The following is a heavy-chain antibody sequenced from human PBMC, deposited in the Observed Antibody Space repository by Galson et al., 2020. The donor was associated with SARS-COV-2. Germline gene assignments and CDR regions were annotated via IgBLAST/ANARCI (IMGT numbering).Heavy chain of an antibody. D-gene: IGHD3-3*01. CDR3: AGHVLRFLEWVPNYCMDV. V-gene: IGHV3-48*03. CDR1: GITLNNCE. J-gene: IGHJ6*03. CDR2: ISRSGSTI. Sequence: GESLKISCVASGITLNNCEMNWVRQAPGKGLEWVSFISRSGSTIYYADSVKGRITISRDKAKNSLYLQMKSLRAEDTAVYYCAGHVLRFLEWVPNYCMDVWGKGTTVTVSS.